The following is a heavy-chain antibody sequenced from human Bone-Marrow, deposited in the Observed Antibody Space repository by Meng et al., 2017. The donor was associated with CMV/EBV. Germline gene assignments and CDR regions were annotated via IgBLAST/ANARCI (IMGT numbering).Heavy chain of an antibody. V-gene: IGHV6-1*01. CDR3: AREHCSGGDCLWFGP. J-gene: IGHJ5*02. CDR2: TYFRSKWYN. CDR1: GSSNSAT. Sequence: GSSNSATWNWIRQSPSRGLEWLGRTYFRSKWYNDYAPSVKSRITISPDTSKNQFSLQLTSVTPEDTAVYYCAREHCSGGDCLWFGPWGQGTLVTVSS. D-gene: IGHD2-15*01.